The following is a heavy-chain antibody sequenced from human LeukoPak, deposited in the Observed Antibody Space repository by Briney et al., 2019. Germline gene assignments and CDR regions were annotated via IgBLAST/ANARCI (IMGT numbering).Heavy chain of an antibody. Sequence: GGSLTLPCAASGFTVSSNYMSWVRQAPGKGLEWVSALYSGGSIYYADTVKGRFTISRDNSKNTLYLQMNSLRAEDTAVYYCARDPSRGLYYFDHWGQGTLVTVSS. V-gene: IGHV3-53*01. CDR1: GFTVSSNY. J-gene: IGHJ4*02. D-gene: IGHD3/OR15-3a*01. CDR2: LYSGGSI. CDR3: ARDPSRGLYYFDH.